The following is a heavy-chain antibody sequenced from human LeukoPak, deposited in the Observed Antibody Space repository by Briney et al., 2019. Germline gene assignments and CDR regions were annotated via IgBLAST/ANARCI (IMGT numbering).Heavy chain of an antibody. D-gene: IGHD2-8*01. CDR3: ARRSRNGLDAFDI. J-gene: IGHJ3*02. V-gene: IGHV1-2*02. CDR1: AYTFTDYY. Sequence: EASVKVSCKSSAYTFTDYYLHGVRQAPGQGPEWVGWIDPNNGDTEYAQEFQGRVTMTRVRSISTAYMELSRLTSDDTAVYYCARRSRNGLDAFDIWGQGTMVTVSS. CDR2: IDPNNGDT.